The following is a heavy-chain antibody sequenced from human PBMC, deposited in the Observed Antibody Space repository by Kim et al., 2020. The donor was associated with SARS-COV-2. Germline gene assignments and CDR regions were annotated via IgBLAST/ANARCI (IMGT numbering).Heavy chain of an antibody. D-gene: IGHD4-17*01. CDR3: SKEGYGDYSNWFDP. CDR1: GFTFSSYA. Sequence: GGSLRLSCAASGFTFSSYAMSWVRQAPGKELEWVSAISGSGGSTYYADSVKGRFTISRDNSKNTLYLQMNSLRAEDTAVYYCSKEGYGDYSNWFDPWGQGTLVTVSS. V-gene: IGHV3-23*01. CDR2: ISGSGGST. J-gene: IGHJ5*02.